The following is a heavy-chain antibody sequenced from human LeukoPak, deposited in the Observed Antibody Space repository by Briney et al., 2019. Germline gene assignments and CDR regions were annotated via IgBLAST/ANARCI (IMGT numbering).Heavy chain of an antibody. V-gene: IGHV1-18*01. CDR2: ISAYNGNT. CDR1: GYTFTSYG. D-gene: IGHD5-18*01. J-gene: IGHJ4*02. Sequence: ASVKVSCKASGYTFTSYGISWVRQAPGQGLEWMGWISAYNGNTNYAQKLQGRVTMTTDTSTSTAYMELSRLRSDDTAVYYCARAGIRGYSYGYNYWGQGTLVTVSS. CDR3: ARAGIRGYSYGYNY.